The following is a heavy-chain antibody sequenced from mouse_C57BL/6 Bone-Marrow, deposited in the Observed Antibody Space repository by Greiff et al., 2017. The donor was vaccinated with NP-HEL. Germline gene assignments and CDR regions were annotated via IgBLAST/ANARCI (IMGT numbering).Heavy chain of an antibody. CDR1: GYTFTSYW. V-gene: IGHV1-53*01. J-gene: IGHJ4*01. CDR3: ARRWSYGNYWLVAMDY. CDR2: INPSNGGT. D-gene: IGHD2-1*01. Sequence: QVQLKQPGTELVKPGASVKLSCKASGYTFTSYWMHWVKQRPGQGLEWIGNINPSNGGTNYNEKFKSKATLTVDKSSSTAYMQLSSLTSEDSAVYYCARRWSYGNYWLVAMDYWGQGTSVTVSS.